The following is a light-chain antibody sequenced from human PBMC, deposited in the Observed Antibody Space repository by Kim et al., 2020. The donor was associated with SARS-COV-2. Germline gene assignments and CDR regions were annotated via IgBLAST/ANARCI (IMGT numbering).Light chain of an antibody. CDR1: RGSIASNS. J-gene: IGLJ3*02. CDR2: EDN. V-gene: IGLV6-57*03. Sequence: KTVPSSCTRSRGSIASNSVQWYQQRTGSAPTTVIYEDNQRPSGVPDRFSGSIDSSSNSASLTISGLKTEDEADYYCQSYDSSNLWVFGGGTQLTVL. CDR3: QSYDSSNLWV.